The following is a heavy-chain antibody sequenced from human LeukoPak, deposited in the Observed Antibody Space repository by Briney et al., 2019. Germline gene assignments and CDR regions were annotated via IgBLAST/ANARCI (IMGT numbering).Heavy chain of an antibody. CDR2: IYSGGST. Sequence: PGGSLRLSCAASGFTFSSYAMSWVRQAPGKGLEWVSVIYSGGSTYYADSVKGRFTISRDNSKNTLYLQMNSLRAEDTAVYYCARDLVNIDGSGWSDAFDIWGQGTMVTVSS. CDR3: ARDLVNIDGSGWSDAFDI. V-gene: IGHV3-53*01. D-gene: IGHD6-19*01. CDR1: GFTFSSYA. J-gene: IGHJ3*02.